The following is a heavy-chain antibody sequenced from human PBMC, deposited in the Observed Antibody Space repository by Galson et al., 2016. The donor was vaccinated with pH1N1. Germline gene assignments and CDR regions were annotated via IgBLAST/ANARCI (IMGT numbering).Heavy chain of an antibody. CDR1: GFTFSGQQ. J-gene: IGHJ6*02. CDR3: ARVLEGGVDG. Sequence: SLRLSCAASGFTFSGQQMDWVRQAPGKGLEWVGRSRKRVNIYTTEYATSVQGRFTISRDDVKKSLYLEMNSLKPEDTAVYYCARVLEGGVDGWGQGTSVTVSS. V-gene: IGHV3-72*01. CDR2: SRKRVNIYTT.